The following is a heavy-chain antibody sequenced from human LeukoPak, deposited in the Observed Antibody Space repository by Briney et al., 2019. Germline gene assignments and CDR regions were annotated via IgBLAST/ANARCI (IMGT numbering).Heavy chain of an antibody. CDR3: ARFSAVAGVY. CDR1: GGSISSSSYY. CDR2: IYYSGST. D-gene: IGHD6-19*01. J-gene: IGHJ4*02. Sequence: LETQSLTCTVSGGSISSSSYYWGWIRQPPGKGLEWIGSIYYSGSTYYNRPLKSRVTISVDTSKNQFSLKLSSVTAADTAVYYCARFSAVAGVYWGQGTLVTVSS. V-gene: IGHV4-39*01.